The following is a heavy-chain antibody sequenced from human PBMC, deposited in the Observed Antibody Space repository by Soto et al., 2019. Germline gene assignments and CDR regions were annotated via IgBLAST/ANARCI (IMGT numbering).Heavy chain of an antibody. CDR1: RFTFTSYA. D-gene: IGHD1-26*01. CDR3: AKDVEGGSLFRGAFDY. Sequence: EVELLESVGGLVQPGGSLRLSCVASRFTFTSYAMSWVRQAPGKGLEWVAAISASGGATIHADSVKGRLTISRDNSKKPVELQKDSLRAEDKARYYCAKDVEGGSLFRGAFDYWGQGTQVTVSS. CDR2: ISASGGAT. J-gene: IGHJ4*02. V-gene: IGHV3-23*01.